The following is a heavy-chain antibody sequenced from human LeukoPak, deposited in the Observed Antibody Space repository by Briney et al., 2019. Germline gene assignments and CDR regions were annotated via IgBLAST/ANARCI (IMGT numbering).Heavy chain of an antibody. J-gene: IGHJ4*02. CDR3: ARDNGRYYDILTGYYDY. D-gene: IGHD3-9*01. CDR2: ISSSGSTI. CDR1: GFTFSDYY. Sequence: GGSLRLSCAASGFTFSDYYMSWIRQAPGKGLEWASYISSSGSTIYYADSVKGRFTISRDNAKNSLYLQMNSLRAEDTAVYYCARDNGRYYDILTGYYDYWGQGTLVTVSS. V-gene: IGHV3-11*01.